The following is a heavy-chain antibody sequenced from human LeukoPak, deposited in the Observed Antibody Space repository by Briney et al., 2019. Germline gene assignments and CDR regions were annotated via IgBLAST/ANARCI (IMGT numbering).Heavy chain of an antibody. CDR1: GYTFTSYY. V-gene: IGHV1-46*01. J-gene: IGHJ4*02. D-gene: IGHD2-2*01. CDR3: ARDVYCSSTSCQGVFDY. CDR2: INPSGGST. Sequence: ASVKVSCKASGYTFTSYYMHWVRQAPGQGLEWMGIINPSGGSTSYAQKFQGRVTMTRDRSTSTVYMELSSLRSEDTDVYYCARDVYCSSTSCQGVFDYWGQGTLVTVSS.